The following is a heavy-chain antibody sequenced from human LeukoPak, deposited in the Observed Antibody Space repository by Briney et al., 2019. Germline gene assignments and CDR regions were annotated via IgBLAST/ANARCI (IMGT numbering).Heavy chain of an antibody. J-gene: IGHJ5*02. D-gene: IGHD3-10*01. Sequence: SQTLSLTCSVSGDSISSGDSYWRWTRQPPGKGLEWIGYIYHTGSTFYNPSLKSRVTMSIDTSRNQFSLRLSSVTAADTAVYYCARDGSYGSETNTWFDPWGQGTLVTVSS. CDR3: ARDGSYGSETNTWFDP. CDR1: GDSISSGDSY. CDR2: IYHTGST. V-gene: IGHV4-30-4*01.